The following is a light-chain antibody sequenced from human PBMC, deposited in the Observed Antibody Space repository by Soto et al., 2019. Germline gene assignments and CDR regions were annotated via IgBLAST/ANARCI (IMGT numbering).Light chain of an antibody. CDR3: ATWDDSRNKH. Sequence: QSALTQPPSASGTPAQRVILSCSRSSSSIGSNTVNWYQQLPGMAPKLLIYNNNQRPSGVPDRFSGSKSGTSASLAISGLQSADEADYYCATWDDSRNKHFGTGT. CDR1: SSSIGSNT. J-gene: IGLJ1*01. V-gene: IGLV1-44*01. CDR2: NNN.